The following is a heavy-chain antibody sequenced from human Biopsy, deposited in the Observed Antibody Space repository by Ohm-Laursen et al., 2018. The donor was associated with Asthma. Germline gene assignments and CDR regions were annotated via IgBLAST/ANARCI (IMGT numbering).Heavy chain of an antibody. J-gene: IGHJ4*02. CDR3: ARKAGSCISRTCYSLDF. V-gene: IGHV1-69*01. D-gene: IGHD2-2*01. CDR2: INSVLGTT. Sequence: SSLKVSCKSLGGTFNTYVIGWVRQAPGQGLEWMGGINSVLGTTTYPQKFQDRVTITADDSTSTVYMELSSLRSEDTAVYYCARKAGSCISRTCYSLDFWGQGTLVTVSS. CDR1: GGTFNTYV.